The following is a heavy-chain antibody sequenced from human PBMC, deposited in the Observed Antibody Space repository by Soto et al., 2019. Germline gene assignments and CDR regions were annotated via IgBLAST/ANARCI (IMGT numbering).Heavy chain of an antibody. CDR3: ATDRLRCWEWFYY. D-gene: IGHD3-3*01. CDR2: FDPEDGET. V-gene: IGHV1-24*01. CDR1: GYTLTELS. Sequence: ASVKVSCKVSGYTLTELSMHWVLQAPGEGLEWMGGFDPEDGETIYAQKFQGRVTMTEDTSTDTAYMELSSLRSEDTAVYYCATDRLRCWEWFYYWGQGTLVTVSS. J-gene: IGHJ4*02.